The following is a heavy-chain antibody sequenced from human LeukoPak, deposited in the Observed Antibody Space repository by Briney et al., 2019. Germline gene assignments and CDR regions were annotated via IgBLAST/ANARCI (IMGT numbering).Heavy chain of an antibody. CDR1: GGSFSGYY. J-gene: IGHJ4*02. CDR3: AXXXXYYDSSGFNY. CDR2: INHSGST. Sequence: SETLSLTCAVYGGSFSGYYWSWIRQPPGKGLEWIGEINHSGSTNYNPSLKSRVTISIDTSKNQFSLKLSSVTAADTAVYYCAXXXXYYDSSGFNYWGQGTLVTVSS. D-gene: IGHD3-22*01. V-gene: IGHV4-34*01.